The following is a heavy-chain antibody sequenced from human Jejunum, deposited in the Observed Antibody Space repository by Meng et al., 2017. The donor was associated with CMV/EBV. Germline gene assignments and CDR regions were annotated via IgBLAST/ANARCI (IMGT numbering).Heavy chain of an antibody. V-gene: IGHV3-23*01. J-gene: IGHJ4*02. D-gene: IGHD2-2*01. Sequence: FTFGIYAMCWVRQAPGKGLEWVSAISGSGGSTYYADSVKGRFTISRDNSKNTLSLQMNSLRAEDTALYYCAKGYCTSTSCSRGYFDYWGQGTLVTVSS. CDR3: AKGYCTSTSCSRGYFDY. CDR2: ISGSGGST. CDR1: FTFGIYA.